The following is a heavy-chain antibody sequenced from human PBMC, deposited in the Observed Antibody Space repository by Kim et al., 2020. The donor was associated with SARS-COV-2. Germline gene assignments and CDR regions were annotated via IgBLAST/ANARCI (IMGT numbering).Heavy chain of an antibody. V-gene: IGHV3-23*01. Sequence: SSYTAKRRFSIRRDNSKNTVYLQTNSLRAEDTTVYYCARVVATWNFFDYWGQGTLVTVSS. J-gene: IGHJ4*01. CDR3: ARVVATWNFFDY. D-gene: IGHD2-15*01.